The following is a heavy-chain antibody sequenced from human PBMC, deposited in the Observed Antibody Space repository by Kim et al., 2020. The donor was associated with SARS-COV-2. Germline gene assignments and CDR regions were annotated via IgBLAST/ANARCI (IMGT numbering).Heavy chain of an antibody. D-gene: IGHD6-13*01. J-gene: IGHJ4*02. CDR1: GFTFSSYA. CDR2: ISSNGGST. Sequence: GGSLRLSCSASGFTFSSYAMHWVRQAPGKGLEYVSAISSNGGSTYYADSVKGRFTISRDNSKNTLYLQMSSLRAEDTAVYYCVKVLMGSSWYRDTGYFDYWGQGTLVTVSS. CDR3: VKVLMGSSWYRDTGYFDY. V-gene: IGHV3-64D*06.